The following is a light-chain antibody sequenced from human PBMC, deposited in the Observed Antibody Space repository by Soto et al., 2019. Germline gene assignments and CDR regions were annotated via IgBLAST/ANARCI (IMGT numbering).Light chain of an antibody. Sequence: QSVLTQPPSVSGAPGQRVTISCTGSSSNIGAGYDVHWYQHLPGTAPKLLIYGNTNRPSGVPDRFSGSKSGTSASLAITGLQAEDEADYYCQAYDSSLSGFYVFGTGTKLTVL. CDR3: QAYDSSLSGFYV. V-gene: IGLV1-40*01. J-gene: IGLJ1*01. CDR1: SSNIGAGYD. CDR2: GNT.